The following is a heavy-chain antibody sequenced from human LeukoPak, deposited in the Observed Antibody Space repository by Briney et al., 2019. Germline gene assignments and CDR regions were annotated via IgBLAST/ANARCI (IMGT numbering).Heavy chain of an antibody. CDR1: GGSISSYY. CDR2: IYYSGST. V-gene: IGHV4-59*01. D-gene: IGHD6-13*01. CDR3: ARGEGIAAAGINY. J-gene: IGHJ4*02. Sequence: SETLSLTCTVSGGSISSYYWSWIRQPPGKGLEWIGYIYYSGSTNYNPSLKSRVTISVDTSKNQFSLKLSSVTAADTAVYYCARGEGIAAAGINYWGQGTLVTVSS.